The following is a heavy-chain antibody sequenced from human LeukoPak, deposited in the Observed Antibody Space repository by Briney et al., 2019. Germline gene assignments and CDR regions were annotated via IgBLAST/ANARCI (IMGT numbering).Heavy chain of an antibody. CDR2: INHSGST. Sequence: SETLSLTCAVYGGSFSGYYWSWIRQPPGKGLEWIGEINHSGSTNYNPSLKSRVTISVDTSKNQFSLKLSSVTAADTAVYYCARALHTAMATYYDSSGLDYWGRGTLVTVSS. CDR3: ARALHTAMATYYDSSGLDY. D-gene: IGHD3-22*01. CDR1: GGSFSGYY. J-gene: IGHJ4*02. V-gene: IGHV4-34*01.